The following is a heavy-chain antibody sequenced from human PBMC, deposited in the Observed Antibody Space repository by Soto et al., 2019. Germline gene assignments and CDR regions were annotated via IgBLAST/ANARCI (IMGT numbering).Heavy chain of an antibody. J-gene: IGHJ3*02. V-gene: IGHV3-23*01. CDR3: AKQYCSGGSCYLHDDFAI. CDR1: GFTFSSYA. Sequence: EVQLLESGGGLVQPGGSLRLSCAASGFTFSSYAMSWVRQAPGKGLEWVSAISGSGGSTYYADSVKGRFTISRDNSKNSLYLKMNCLRAEDTAVYYCAKQYCSGGSCYLHDDFAIWGQGTMVTVSS. CDR2: ISGSGGST. D-gene: IGHD2-15*01.